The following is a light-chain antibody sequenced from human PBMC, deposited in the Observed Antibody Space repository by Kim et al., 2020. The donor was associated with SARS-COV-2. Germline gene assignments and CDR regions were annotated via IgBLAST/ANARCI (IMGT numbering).Light chain of an antibody. CDR2: DVN. Sequence: QSVTIYCTGTSSDIGSYDYVSWYQQHPGKAPKLLIYDVNKRPSGVPDRFSGSKSGSTASLTVSWLQADDEADYYCSSYAGTYTFYVFGSGTKVTVL. J-gene: IGLJ1*01. V-gene: IGLV2-11*03. CDR1: SSDIGSYDY. CDR3: SSYAGTYTFYV.